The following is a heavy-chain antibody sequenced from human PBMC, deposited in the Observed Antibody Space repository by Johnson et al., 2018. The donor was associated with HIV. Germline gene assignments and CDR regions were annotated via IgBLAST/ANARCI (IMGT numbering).Heavy chain of an antibody. Sequence: QVQLVESGGGVVQPGGSLRLSCAASGFTFSSYGMHWVRQAPGKGLEWVAYIRYDGSNKYYADSVKGRFTVSRDNSKNTLYLQMNSLRPEDTAVYYFAKERQLVRAFENWGQGTMVTVAS. D-gene: IGHD6-6*01. CDR1: GFTFSSYG. J-gene: IGHJ3*02. CDR2: IRYDGSNK. V-gene: IGHV3-30*02. CDR3: AKERQLVRAFEN.